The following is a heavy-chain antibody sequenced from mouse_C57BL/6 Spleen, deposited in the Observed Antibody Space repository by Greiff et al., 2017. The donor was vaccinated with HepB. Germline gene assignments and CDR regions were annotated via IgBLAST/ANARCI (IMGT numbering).Heavy chain of an antibody. Sequence: VQLQQSGAELVRPGASVTLSCKASGYTFTDYEMHWVKQTPVHGLEWIGAIDPETGGTAYNQKFKGKAILTADTSSSTAYMELRSLTSEGSAVYYCTRKGYGSRHWYFDVWGTGTTVTVSS. J-gene: IGHJ1*03. CDR3: TRKGYGSRHWYFDV. CDR2: IDPETGGT. V-gene: IGHV1-15*01. CDR1: GYTFTDYE. D-gene: IGHD1-1*01.